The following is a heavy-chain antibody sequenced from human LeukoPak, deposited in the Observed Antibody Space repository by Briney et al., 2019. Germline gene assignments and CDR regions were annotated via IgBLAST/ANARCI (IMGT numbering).Heavy chain of an antibody. D-gene: IGHD3-16*02. CDR1: GFSFNNYA. J-gene: IGHJ4*02. V-gene: IGHV3-23*01. Sequence: GGSLRLSCAASGFSFNNYAMSWVRQAPGKGLEWVAGISAGATRTYYAASVRGRFTISRDNSKNTLYLQMNSLRAEDTAVYYCARVKRLGELSLYQTSFDYWGQGTLVTVSS. CDR2: ISAGATRT. CDR3: ARVKRLGELSLYQTSFDY.